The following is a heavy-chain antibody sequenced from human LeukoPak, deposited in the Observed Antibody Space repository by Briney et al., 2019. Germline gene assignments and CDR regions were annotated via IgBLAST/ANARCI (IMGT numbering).Heavy chain of an antibody. CDR3: AKSMVRGDPDAFDI. J-gene: IGHJ3*02. CDR2: IYGGGST. V-gene: IGHV3-53*01. D-gene: IGHD3-10*01. CDR1: GFTVSTIY. Sequence: GGSLRLSCAASGFTVSTIYMSWVRQAPGKGLEWVSVIYGGGSTYYSDSVKGRFTISRDNSKNTLYLQMNSLRAEDTAVYYCAKSMVRGDPDAFDIWGQGTMVTVSS.